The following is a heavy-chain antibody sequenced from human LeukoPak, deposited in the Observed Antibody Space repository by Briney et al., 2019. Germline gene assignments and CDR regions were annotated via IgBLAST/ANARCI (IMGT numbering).Heavy chain of an antibody. Sequence: ASVKVSCKASGYTFTSYYMHWVRQAPGQGLEWMGIINPSGGSTSYAQKFQGRVTMTRDTSTSTVYMELSSLGSEDTAVYYCARDLAMVVALDYYYYYMDVWGKGTTVTVSS. J-gene: IGHJ6*03. CDR2: INPSGGST. CDR1: GYTFTSYY. CDR3: ARDLAMVVALDYYYYYMDV. D-gene: IGHD2-15*01. V-gene: IGHV1-46*01.